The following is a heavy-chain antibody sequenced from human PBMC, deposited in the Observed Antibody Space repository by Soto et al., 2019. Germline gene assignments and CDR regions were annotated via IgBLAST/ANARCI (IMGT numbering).Heavy chain of an antibody. CDR3: ARVGRASRTIHPMVRGFGAANWFDP. CDR2: INAYNVNT. V-gene: IGHV1-18*01. CDR1: GYTFTSYG. Sequence: ASVKVSCKASGYTFTSYGISWVRQAPGQGLEWMGWINAYNVNTNYAQKLQGRVTMTTDTSTSTAYMELRSLRSDDTAVYYCARVGRASRTIHPMVRGFGAANWFDPWGQGTLVTVSS. D-gene: IGHD3-10*01. J-gene: IGHJ5*02.